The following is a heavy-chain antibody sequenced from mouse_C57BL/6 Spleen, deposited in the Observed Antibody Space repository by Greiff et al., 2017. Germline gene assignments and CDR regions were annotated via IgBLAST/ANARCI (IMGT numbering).Heavy chain of an antibody. D-gene: IGHD2-4*01. CDR2: IDPSDSET. J-gene: IGHJ4*01. V-gene: IGHV1-52*01. CDR3: ARRDEYDGDYYAMDY. Sequence: VQLQQPGAELVRPGSSVKLSCKASGYTFTSYWMHWVKQRPIQGLEWIGNIDPSDSETHYNQKFKDKATLTVDKSSSTAYMQLSSLTSEDSAVYYSARRDEYDGDYYAMDYWGQGTSVTVSS. CDR1: GYTFTSYW.